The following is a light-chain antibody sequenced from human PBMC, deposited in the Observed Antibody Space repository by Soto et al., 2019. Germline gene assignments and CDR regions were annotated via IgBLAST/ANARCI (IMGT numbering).Light chain of an antibody. J-gene: IGKJ5*01. CDR3: QHYNKVSPRT. V-gene: IGKV3-15*01. CDR2: CSX. CDR1: PTVSIN. Sequence: EIVMTQSPATLSVSPGERLTLSCRASPTVSINVALYRQKTGQVPTVLXXCSXTRATGFPARFSGSGSGREFTLTISSLQSEKFSWYYCQHYNKVSPRTFGQGTRLEI.